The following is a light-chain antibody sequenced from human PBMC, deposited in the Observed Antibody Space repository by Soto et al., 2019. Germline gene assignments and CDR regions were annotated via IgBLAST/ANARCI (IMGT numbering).Light chain of an antibody. CDR1: DRDIGGYNY. J-gene: IGLJ2*01. CDR2: DVS. CDR3: SSYTSSGTVL. V-gene: IGLV2-14*03. Sequence: QSALTQPASVSGSPGQSITISCTGTDRDIGGYNYVSWYQHHPGKVPKLMIHDVSLRPSGVSSRFSGSKSGNTASLTISGLQTVDEADYFCSSYTSSGTVLFAGGTKLTVL.